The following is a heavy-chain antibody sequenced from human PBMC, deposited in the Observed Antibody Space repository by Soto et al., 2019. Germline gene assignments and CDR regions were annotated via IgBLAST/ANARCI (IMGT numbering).Heavy chain of an antibody. CDR1: GGTFRNYP. J-gene: IGHJ4*02. CDR2: IFPLTDIP. CDR3: AMGPLVVLSYFES. D-gene: IGHD1-26*01. Sequence: QVQLVQSGTEVKKPGSSVKVSCKASGGTFRNYPINWVRQAPGQGLEWMGSIFPLTDIPDYAQNFQARLTISADKSTSTAYMELSSLTSDDKAMYFCAMGPLVVLSYFESWGQGTRVTVSS. V-gene: IGHV1-69*02.